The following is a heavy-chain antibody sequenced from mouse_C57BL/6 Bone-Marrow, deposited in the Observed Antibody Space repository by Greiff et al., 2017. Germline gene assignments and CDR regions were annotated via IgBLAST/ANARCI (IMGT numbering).Heavy chain of an antibody. D-gene: IGHD3-3*01. V-gene: IGHV1-54*01. CDR3: ARSKTGDSWFAY. Sequence: QVQLKESGAELVRPGTSVKVSCKASGYAFTNYLIEWVKQRPGQGLEWIGVINPGSGGTNYNEKFKGKATLTADKSSSTAYMQLSSLTSEDSAVYFCARSKTGDSWFAYWGQGTLVTVSA. CDR2: INPGSGGT. CDR1: GYAFTNYL. J-gene: IGHJ3*01.